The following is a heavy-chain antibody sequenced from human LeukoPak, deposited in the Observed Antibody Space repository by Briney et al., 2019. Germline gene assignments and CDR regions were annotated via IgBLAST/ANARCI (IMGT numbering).Heavy chain of an antibody. V-gene: IGHV1-69*13. Sequence: GASVKVSCKASGYTFSSYAISWVRQAPGQGLEWMGGIIPIFGTANYAQKFQGRVTITADESTSTAYMELSSLRSEDTAVYYCARDDGIAVAGPFDYWGQGTLVTVSS. CDR3: ARDDGIAVAGPFDY. CDR1: GYTFSSYA. D-gene: IGHD6-19*01. J-gene: IGHJ4*02. CDR2: IIPIFGTA.